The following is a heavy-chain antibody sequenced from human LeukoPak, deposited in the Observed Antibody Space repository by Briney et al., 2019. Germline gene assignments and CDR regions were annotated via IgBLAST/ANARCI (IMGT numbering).Heavy chain of an antibody. D-gene: IGHD6-13*01. Sequence: RASVQFSCKASGYTFTSYDINWVRQSTGQGLEWMGWMNPNSSNTGYAQKFQGRVTITRNTAISTAYMELSSLRSEDTAVYYCARGHLQAPVYSSSWYRAYNWFDPWGQGTLVTVSS. V-gene: IGHV1-8*03. J-gene: IGHJ5*02. CDR2: MNPNSSNT. CDR1: GYTFTSYD. CDR3: ARGHLQAPVYSSSWYRAYNWFDP.